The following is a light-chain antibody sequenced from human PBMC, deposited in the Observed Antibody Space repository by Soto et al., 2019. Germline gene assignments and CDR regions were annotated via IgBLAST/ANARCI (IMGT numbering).Light chain of an antibody. CDR3: SSYAGSNNWV. V-gene: IGLV2-8*01. CDR1: SSDVGCYNY. Sequence: QSALTQPPSASGSPGQSVTISCTRTSSDVGCYNYVSWYQQHPGKAPKLMISEVSKRPSGVPDRCSGSKSGNTASLTVSGLQAEDEADYYCSSYAGSNNWVFGGGTKLTVL. J-gene: IGLJ3*02. CDR2: EVS.